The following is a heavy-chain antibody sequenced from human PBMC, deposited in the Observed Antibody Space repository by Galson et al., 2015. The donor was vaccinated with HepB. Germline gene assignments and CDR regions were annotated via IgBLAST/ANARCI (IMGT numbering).Heavy chain of an antibody. CDR2: ISGSGGST. D-gene: IGHD6-13*01. Sequence: SLRLSCAASGFTFSSYAMSWVRPAPGKGLEWVSVISGSGGSTYYADSVKGRFTISRDNSKNTLYLQTNSLRAEDTAVHYCAKMKGGSSWYSGAFDIWGQGTMVTVSS. CDR1: GFTFSSYA. J-gene: IGHJ3*02. CDR3: AKMKGGSSWYSGAFDI. V-gene: IGHV3-23*01.